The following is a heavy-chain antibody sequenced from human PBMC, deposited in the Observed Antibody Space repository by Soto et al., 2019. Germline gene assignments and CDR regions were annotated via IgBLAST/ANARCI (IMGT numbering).Heavy chain of an antibody. CDR2: TYYRSKWYN. V-gene: IGHV6-1*01. D-gene: IGHD6-19*01. CDR3: ARDLPLAGYNWFDP. J-gene: IGHJ5*02. CDR1: GDSVSSNSAA. Sequence: SQTLSLTCAISGDSVSSNSAAWNWIRQSPSRGLEWLGRTYYRSKWYNDYAVSVKSRITINPDTSKNQFSLQLNSVTPEDTAVYCCARDLPLAGYNWFDPWGQGTLVTVSS.